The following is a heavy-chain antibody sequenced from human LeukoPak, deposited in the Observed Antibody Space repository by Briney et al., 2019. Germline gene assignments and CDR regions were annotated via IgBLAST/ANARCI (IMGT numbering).Heavy chain of an antibody. CDR1: GWSFSGYY. CDR3: ARDSGDSSGYSDY. Sequence: PSETLSLTCAVYGWSFSGYYWSWIRQPPGKGLEWIGSIYYSGSTYYNPSLKSRVTISVDTSKNQFSLKLSSVTAADTAVYYCARDSGDSSGYSDYWGQGTLVTVSS. V-gene: IGHV4-34*01. J-gene: IGHJ4*02. D-gene: IGHD3-22*01. CDR2: IYYSGST.